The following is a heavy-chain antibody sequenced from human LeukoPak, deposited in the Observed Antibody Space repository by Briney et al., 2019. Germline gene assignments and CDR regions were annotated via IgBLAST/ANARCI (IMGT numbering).Heavy chain of an antibody. D-gene: IGHD1-20*01. CDR3: ARTNWNYVDY. CDR2: IYYSGST. Sequence: SETLSLTCTVSGGSISSSSYYWGWIRQPPGKGLEWIGSIYYSGSTYYNPSLKSRVTISVDTSKNQFSLKLSSVTAADTAVYYCARTNWNYVDYWGQGTLVTVSS. V-gene: IGHV4-39*07. J-gene: IGHJ4*02. CDR1: GGSISSSSYY.